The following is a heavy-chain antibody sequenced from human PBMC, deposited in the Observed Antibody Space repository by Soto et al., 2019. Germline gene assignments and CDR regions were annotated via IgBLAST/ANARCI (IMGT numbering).Heavy chain of an antibody. CDR3: ARVGSSSGPDYEY. CDR2: TRNKASSYTT. CDR1: GFSFSDYY. D-gene: IGHD3-22*01. J-gene: IGHJ4*02. Sequence: EVQLVESGVGLVVPGGSLRLSSAASGFSFSDYYINWVREAPGKGLEWVGRTRNKASSYTTDYAAFVKGRFTISRDDSKNLIYLQMNSLKTEDTAVYYCARVGSSSGPDYEYWGQGTLVTVSS. V-gene: IGHV3-72*01.